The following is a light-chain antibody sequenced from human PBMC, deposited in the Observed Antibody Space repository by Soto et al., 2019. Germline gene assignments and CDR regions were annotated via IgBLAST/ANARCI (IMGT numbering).Light chain of an antibody. CDR3: LQENSYPFT. J-gene: IGKJ4*01. CDR1: QGIRND. CDR2: AVS. Sequence: DIQMTQSPSSLSASVGDRVTITCRASQGIRNDLGWYQQKPGKAPKRLIYAVSTLQSGVPSRFXXXXXXXXXXXXXSXLQPEDFATYYCLQENSYPFTFGGGTKVEIK. V-gene: IGKV1-17*01.